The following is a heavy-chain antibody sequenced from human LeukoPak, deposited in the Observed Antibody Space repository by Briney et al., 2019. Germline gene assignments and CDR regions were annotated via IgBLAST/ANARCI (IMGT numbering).Heavy chain of an antibody. Sequence: SETLSLNCTVSGCSISSGGYYWSWIRQHPGKGLEWIGYIDYSGSTYYNPSLKSRVTMSVDTSKNQFSLKLSSVTAADTAVYYCARDYGDGYWGQGTLVTVSS. D-gene: IGHD4-17*01. V-gene: IGHV4-31*03. CDR3: ARDYGDGY. CDR1: GCSISSGGYY. CDR2: IDYSGST. J-gene: IGHJ4*02.